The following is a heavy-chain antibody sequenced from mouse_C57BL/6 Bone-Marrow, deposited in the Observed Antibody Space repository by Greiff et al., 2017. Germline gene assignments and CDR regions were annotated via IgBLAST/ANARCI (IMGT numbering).Heavy chain of an antibody. CDR1: GYTFTDYN. V-gene: IGHV1-18*01. CDR2: INPNNGGT. J-gene: IGHJ4*01. D-gene: IGHD1-1*01. Sequence: VQLKESGPELVKPGASVKIPCKASGYTFTDYNMDWVKQSHGKSLEWIGDINPNNGGTIYNQKFKGKATLTVDKSSSTAYMELRSLTSEDTAVYYCARKRQCYGSRGDAMAYWGQGTSVTVSS. CDR3: ARKRQCYGSRGDAMAY.